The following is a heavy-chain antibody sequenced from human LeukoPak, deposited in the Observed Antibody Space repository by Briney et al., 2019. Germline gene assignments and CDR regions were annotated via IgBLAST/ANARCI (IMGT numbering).Heavy chain of an antibody. CDR3: ARDSESIDSSGYPGYFDY. Sequence: SQTLSLTCTVSGGSISSGGYYWSWIRQHPGKGLEWIGYIYYSGSTYYNPSLKSRVTISVDTSKNQFSLKLSYVTVADTAVYYCARDSESIDSSGYPGYFDYWGQGTLVTVSS. D-gene: IGHD3-22*01. J-gene: IGHJ4*02. CDR1: GGSISSGGYY. CDR2: IYYSGST. V-gene: IGHV4-31*03.